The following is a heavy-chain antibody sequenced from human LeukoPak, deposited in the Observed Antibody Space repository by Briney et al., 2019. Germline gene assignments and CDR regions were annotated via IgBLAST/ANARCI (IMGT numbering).Heavy chain of an antibody. J-gene: IGHJ4*02. CDR3: ARGRSVNYYGQDY. V-gene: IGHV1-2*02. D-gene: IGHD3-10*01. Sequence: GASVKVSCKSSGYIFTDNYIHWVRQDPGQGLEWMGWINPYSGDTISAQKFQGRVTMTRDTSISTAYMELTRLRSDDTAMYYCARGRSVNYYGQDYWGQGTLVTVSS. CDR2: INPYSGDT. CDR1: GYIFTDNY.